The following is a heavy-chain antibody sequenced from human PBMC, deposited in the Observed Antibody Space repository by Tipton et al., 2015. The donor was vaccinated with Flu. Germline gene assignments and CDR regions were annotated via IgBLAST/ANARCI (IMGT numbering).Heavy chain of an antibody. J-gene: IGHJ4*02. CDR2: VYHGGTT. V-gene: IGHV4-38-2*01. D-gene: IGHD3-10*01. CDR1: GDSIRSDYF. CDR3: ATTTYYYGSGSHDY. Sequence: SLTCAVSGDSIRSDYFWGWIRQPPGKGLEWIGCVYHGGTTYYNPSLKSRVAISLDTFKNQFSLKLTSVTAADTAVYYCATTTYYYGSGSHDYWGQGTLVTVSS.